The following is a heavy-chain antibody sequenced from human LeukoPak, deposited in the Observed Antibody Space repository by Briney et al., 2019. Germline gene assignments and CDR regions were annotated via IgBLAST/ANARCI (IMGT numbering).Heavy chain of an antibody. Sequence: GGSLRLSCAVSGFTFSSYAMSWVRQAPGKGLEWVSATSGSGGTTHYAEYVKGRFTISRDNSKNTLYLQMNSLRAEDTAVYYCAAVRHYYDNTGHDYWGQGTLVTVSS. CDR2: TSGSGGTT. CDR3: AAVRHYYDNTGHDY. J-gene: IGHJ4*02. V-gene: IGHV3-23*01. CDR1: GFTFSSYA. D-gene: IGHD3-22*01.